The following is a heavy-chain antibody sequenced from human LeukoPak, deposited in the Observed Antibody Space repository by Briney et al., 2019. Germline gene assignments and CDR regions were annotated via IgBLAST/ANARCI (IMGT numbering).Heavy chain of an antibody. D-gene: IGHD6-13*01. Sequence: GGSLRLSCAASGFTFSSYSMNWVRQAPGKGLEWVSSISSSSSYIYYADSVKGRFTTSRDNAKNSLYLQMNSLRAEDTAVYYCASLLAAAGTYWGQGTLVTVSS. CDR3: ASLLAAAGTY. V-gene: IGHV3-21*01. CDR1: GFTFSSYS. J-gene: IGHJ4*02. CDR2: ISSSSSYI.